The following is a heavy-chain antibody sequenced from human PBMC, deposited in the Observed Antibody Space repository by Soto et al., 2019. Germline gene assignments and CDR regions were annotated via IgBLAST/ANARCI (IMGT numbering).Heavy chain of an antibody. CDR3: AREPATAKPEAVDF. V-gene: IGHV1-2*02. Sequence: ASVKVSSKASGHTFSDYYIHWVRQAPRQGLDCVGWINTDKGGTKYALKFEGGVTMTRDTAITTADMELSRLRSSDTAVYYCAREPATAKPEAVDFWGQGTLVT. D-gene: IGHD1-1*01. CDR1: GHTFSDYY. CDR2: INTDKGGT. J-gene: IGHJ4*02.